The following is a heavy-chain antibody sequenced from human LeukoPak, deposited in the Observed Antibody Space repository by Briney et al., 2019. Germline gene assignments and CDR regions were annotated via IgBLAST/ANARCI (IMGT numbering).Heavy chain of an antibody. J-gene: IGHJ4*02. V-gene: IGHV3-15*01. CDR2: IKSKAEDGAI. CDR1: GFTFSNAW. D-gene: IGHD3-22*01. Sequence: GGSLSLSCVVSGFTFSNAWMTWVRQAPGKGLEWVGRIKSKAEDGAIDYAAPVKGRFTISRDDSKNTLYLQMNSLKSEDTAEYYCTTGNRYYDSSGYYPYYFDYWGQGTLVTVSS. CDR3: TTGNRYYDSSGYYPYYFDY.